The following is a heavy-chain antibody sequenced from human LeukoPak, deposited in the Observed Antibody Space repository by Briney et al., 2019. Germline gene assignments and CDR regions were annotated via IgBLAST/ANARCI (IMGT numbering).Heavy chain of an antibody. D-gene: IGHD3-10*01. CDR3: ARGGVNYKIAGP. J-gene: IGHJ5*02. CDR2: TYYRSKWYN. V-gene: IGHV6-1*01. Sequence: SQTLSLTCAISGDSVSSNSAAWNWIRQSPSRGLEWLGRTYYRSKWYNDYAVSVKSRITINPDTSKNQFSLKLSSVTAADTAVYYCARGGVNYKIAGPWGQGALVTVSS. CDR1: GDSVSSNSAA.